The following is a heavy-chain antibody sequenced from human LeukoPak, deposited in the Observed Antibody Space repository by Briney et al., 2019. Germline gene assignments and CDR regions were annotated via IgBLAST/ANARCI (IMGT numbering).Heavy chain of an antibody. V-gene: IGHV3-9*01. D-gene: IGHD3-10*01. Sequence: PGGSLRLSCAASGFTFDDFAMHWVRQSPGKGLEWVSGISWNNTTAYADSVKGRFTISRDNADNSLYLLMNSLRSEDTAFYYCAKAPHYYTSATYWDYFENWGQGSLVTVSS. CDR2: ISWNNTT. J-gene: IGHJ4*02. CDR1: GFTFDDFA. CDR3: AKAPHYYTSATYWDYFEN.